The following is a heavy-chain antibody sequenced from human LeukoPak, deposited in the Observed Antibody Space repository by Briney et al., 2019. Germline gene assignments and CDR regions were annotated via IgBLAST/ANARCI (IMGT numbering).Heavy chain of an antibody. J-gene: IGHJ3*02. CDR2: IYSGGST. V-gene: IGHV3-53*01. Sequence: QAGGSLRLSCAASGFAVSNNYMSWVRQAPGKGLEWVSIIYSGGSTYYADSVKGRFTISRDNSKNTLYLQMNSLRAEDTAVYYCAREGHDRYAFDIWGQGTMVTVSS. CDR1: GFAVSNNY. D-gene: IGHD3-22*01. CDR3: AREGHDRYAFDI.